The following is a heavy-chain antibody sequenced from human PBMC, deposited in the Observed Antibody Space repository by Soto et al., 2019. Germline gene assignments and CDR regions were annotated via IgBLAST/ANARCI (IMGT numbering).Heavy chain of an antibody. CDR3: ARGALRWSTSWDFDY. CDR1: GGSISSGGYC. Sequence: QLQLQESGSGLVKPSQTLSLTCAVSGGSISSGGYCWSWIRQPPGKGLEWIGYIYDSGSTYYNPSLKSRVTISVDRSKHQFSLKLSSVTAADTAVYYCARGALRWSTSWDFDYWGQGTLVTVSS. CDR2: IYDSGST. D-gene: IGHD5-12*01. J-gene: IGHJ4*02. V-gene: IGHV4-30-2*01.